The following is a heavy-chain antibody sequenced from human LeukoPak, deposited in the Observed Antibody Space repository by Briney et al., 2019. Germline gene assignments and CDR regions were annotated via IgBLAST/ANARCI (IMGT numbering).Heavy chain of an antibody. V-gene: IGHV1-69*05. D-gene: IGHD2-2*01. Sequence: ASVKVSCKASGGTFSSYAISWVRQAPGQGLEWMGGIIPIFGTANYAQKFQGRVTITTDESTSTAYMELSSLRSEDTAVYYCAREGSVVPAAMMISGTAWSWGYFDYWGQGTLVTVSS. CDR2: IIPIFGTA. J-gene: IGHJ4*02. CDR3: AREGSVVPAAMMISGTAWSWGYFDY. CDR1: GGTFSSYA.